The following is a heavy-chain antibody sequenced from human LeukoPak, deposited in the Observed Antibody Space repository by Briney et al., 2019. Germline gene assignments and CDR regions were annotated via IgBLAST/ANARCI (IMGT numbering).Heavy chain of an antibody. CDR1: GFTFSNYS. CDR3: ASDHCTNGVCYTDYFDY. CDR2: ISGSSTYI. D-gene: IGHD2-8*01. V-gene: IGHV3-21*01. Sequence: GGSLRLSCAASGFTFSNYSMNWVRQAPGKGLEWVSSISGSSTYIYYADSVKGGFTISRDNAKISLYLQMNSLRAEDTAVYYCASDHCTNGVCYTDYFDYWGRGTLVTVSS. J-gene: IGHJ4*02.